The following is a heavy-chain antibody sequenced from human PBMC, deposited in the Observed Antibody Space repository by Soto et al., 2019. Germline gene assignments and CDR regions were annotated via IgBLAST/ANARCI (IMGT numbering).Heavy chain of an antibody. V-gene: IGHV1-2*02. D-gene: IGHD3-10*01. CDR2: INPKSGGT. CDR1: GYTFTSYD. CDR3: ASPYGSESYYSPEYYYYRMDV. Sequence: ASVKVSCKASGYTFTSYDIHWVRQAPGQGLEWMGWINPKSGGTNNAQKFQGRVTMTRDTSTATAYMELGRLRSDDTAVYYCASPYGSESYYSPEYYYYRMDVWGQGTTVTVSS. J-gene: IGHJ6*02.